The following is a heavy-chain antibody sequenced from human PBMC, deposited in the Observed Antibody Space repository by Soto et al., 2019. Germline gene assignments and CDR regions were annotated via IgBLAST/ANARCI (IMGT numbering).Heavy chain of an antibody. J-gene: IGHJ4*02. CDR2: IYATGST. Sequence: QVQLQESGPGLVKPSETLSLTCTVSGGSINNVYWTWIRQPAGKGLEWIGRIYATGSTNYSPSLRSRVTMSVDTSKSQFSLKLSSVTAADTAVYYCAREYSVNYRTFDYWGQGTLVTVSS. CDR3: AREYSVNYRTFDY. D-gene: IGHD1-26*01. V-gene: IGHV4-4*07. CDR1: GGSINNVY.